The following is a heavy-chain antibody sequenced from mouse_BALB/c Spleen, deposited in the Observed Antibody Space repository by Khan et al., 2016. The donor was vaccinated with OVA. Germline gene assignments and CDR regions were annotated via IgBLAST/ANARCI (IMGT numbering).Heavy chain of an antibody. CDR3: ARPPMTTLVSTSYWYFDV. J-gene: IGHJ1*01. Sequence: EVELVESGGGLVKPGGSLKLSCAASGFTFSSYAMSWVRQTPEKRLEWVATISSGDTYTYYPDSVKGRFTISRDNAKNTLYLQMSSLRSEDTAMYYCARPPMTTLVSTSYWYFDVWGAGTTVTVST. D-gene: IGHD1-1*01. V-gene: IGHV5-9-3*01. CDR1: GFTFSSYA. CDR2: ISSGDTYT.